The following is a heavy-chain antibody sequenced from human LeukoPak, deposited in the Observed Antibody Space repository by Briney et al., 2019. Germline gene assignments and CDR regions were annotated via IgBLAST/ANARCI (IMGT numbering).Heavy chain of an antibody. Sequence: PGGSLRLSCAASGFTVSSNYMSWVRQAPGKGLQWVSVLFPDGRTFYGDSVRGRFTISRDLARNTLLLQMHSLRADDTAVHYCARTNPVYGDYDYWGQGTLVTVSS. CDR3: ARTNPVYGDYDY. D-gene: IGHD4-17*01. CDR1: GFTVSSNY. V-gene: IGHV3-53*01. J-gene: IGHJ4*02. CDR2: LFPDGRT.